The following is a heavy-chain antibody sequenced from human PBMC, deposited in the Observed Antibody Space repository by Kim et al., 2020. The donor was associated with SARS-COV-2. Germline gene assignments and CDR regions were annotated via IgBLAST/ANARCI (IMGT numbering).Heavy chain of an antibody. V-gene: IGHV3-23*01. CDR1: GFTFSSYA. CDR3: ATAPTAKVVTAYYYGMDV. D-gene: IGHD2-21*02. CDR2: ISGSGGST. Sequence: GGSLRLSCAASGFTFSSYAMSWVRQAPGKGLEWVSAISGSGGSTYYADSVKGRFTISRDNSKNTLYLQMNSLRAEDTAVYYCATAPTAKVVTAYYYGMDVWGQGTTVTVSS. J-gene: IGHJ6*02.